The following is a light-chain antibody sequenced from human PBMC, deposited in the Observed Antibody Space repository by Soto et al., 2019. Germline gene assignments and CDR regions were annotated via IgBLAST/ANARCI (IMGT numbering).Light chain of an antibody. V-gene: IGLV2-14*01. CDR2: DVS. Sequence: QSVLTQPASVSGSPGQSITISCTGTSNDVGGYNYVSWYQQYPGKAPKLMIYDVSNRPSGVSNRFSGSKSGNTASLTISGLQAEDEADYYCSSYTSSSYTSSSTLYVFGTGTKVTVL. J-gene: IGLJ1*01. CDR3: SSYTSSSYTSSSTLYV. CDR1: SNDVGGYNY.